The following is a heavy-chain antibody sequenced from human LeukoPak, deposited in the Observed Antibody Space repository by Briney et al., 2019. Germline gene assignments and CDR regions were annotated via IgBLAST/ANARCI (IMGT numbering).Heavy chain of an antibody. CDR3: ARERYYDSSGPDGAFDI. V-gene: IGHV7-4-1*02. CDR1: GYTFTSYA. Sequence: ASVKVSFKASGYTFTSYAMNGVGQAPGQGLEWMGWINTNTGNPTYAQGFTGRFVFSLDTSVSTAYLQISSLKAEDTAVYYCARERYYDSSGPDGAFDIWGQGTMVTVSS. J-gene: IGHJ3*02. CDR2: INTNTGNP. D-gene: IGHD3-22*01.